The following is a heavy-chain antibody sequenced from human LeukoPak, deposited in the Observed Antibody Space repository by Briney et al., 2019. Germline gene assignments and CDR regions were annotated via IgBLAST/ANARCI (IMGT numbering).Heavy chain of an antibody. CDR1: GGSISSSSYY. CDR3: ARHSSYYGNFDY. D-gene: IGHD3-10*01. CDR2: IYYSGST. J-gene: IGHJ4*02. V-gene: IGHV4-39*01. Sequence: PSETLSLTCSVSGGSISSSSYYWGWIRQPPGKGLEWIGSIYYSGSTYYNPSLKSRVTISVDTSKNQFSLKLSSVTAADTAVYHCARHSSYYGNFDYWGQGTLATVSS.